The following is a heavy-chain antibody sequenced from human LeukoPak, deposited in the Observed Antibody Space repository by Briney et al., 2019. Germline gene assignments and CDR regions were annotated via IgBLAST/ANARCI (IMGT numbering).Heavy chain of an antibody. J-gene: IGHJ4*02. CDR3: ARDSPLKYDFWSGYYPYYFDY. V-gene: IGHV1-69*04. CDR2: IIPILGIA. D-gene: IGHD3-3*01. Sequence: ASVKVSCKASGGTFSSYAISWVRQAPGQGLEWMGRIIPILGIANYAQKFQGRVTITADKSTSTAYMELSSLRSEDTAVYYCARDSPLKYDFWSGYYPYYFDYWGQGTLVTVSS. CDR1: GGTFSSYA.